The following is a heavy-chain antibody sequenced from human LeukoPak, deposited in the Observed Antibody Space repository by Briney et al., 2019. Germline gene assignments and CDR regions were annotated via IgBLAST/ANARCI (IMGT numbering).Heavy chain of an antibody. Sequence: EASVKVSCKASGYTFTSYDINWVRQATGQGLEWMGWMNPNSGNTGYAQKFQGRVTMTRNTSISTAYMELSSLRSEDTAVYYCARGSGGSCYGLDCYSYWFDPWGQGTLVTVSS. CDR2: MNPNSGNT. D-gene: IGHD2-15*01. CDR3: ARGSGGSCYGLDCYSYWFDP. J-gene: IGHJ5*02. CDR1: GYTFTSYD. V-gene: IGHV1-8*01.